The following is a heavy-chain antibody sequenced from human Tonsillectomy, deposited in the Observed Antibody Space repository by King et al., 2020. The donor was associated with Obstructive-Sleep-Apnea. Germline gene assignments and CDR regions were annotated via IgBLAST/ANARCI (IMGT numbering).Heavy chain of an antibody. V-gene: IGHV5-51*01. CDR1: GYTFAINW. J-gene: IGHJ3*02. CDR2: IFPADSDT. CDR3: ARQGDLLELRDDALDI. D-gene: IGHD1-7*01. Sequence: QLVQSGAEVKKPGESLKISCKASGYTFAINWIGWVRQMPGKGLEWMGIIFPADSDTRYSPSFQGRVTLSADKSISTAYLQWSSLKASDTAMYYCARQGDLLELRDDALDIWGQGTMVTVSS.